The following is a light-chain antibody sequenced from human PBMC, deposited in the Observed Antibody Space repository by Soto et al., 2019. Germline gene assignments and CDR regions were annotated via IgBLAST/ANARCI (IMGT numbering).Light chain of an antibody. J-gene: IGLJ3*02. CDR2: RNN. CDR1: SSNIGSNY. CDR3: AAWDDSLSGVV. Sequence: QSVLTQPPSASGTPGQRVTISCSGSSSNIGSNYVYWYQQLPGTAPKLLIYRNNQRPSGVPDRFSGSKSGTSASLAISGRRSEDEANYYCAAWDDSLSGVVFGGGTKRTVL. V-gene: IGLV1-47*01.